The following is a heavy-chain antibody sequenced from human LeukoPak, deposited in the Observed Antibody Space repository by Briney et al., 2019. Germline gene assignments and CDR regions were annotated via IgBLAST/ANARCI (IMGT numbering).Heavy chain of an antibody. CDR2: ISYAGSNK. CDR3: ARADSGPHAFDI. Sequence: PGRSLRLSCAASGFTFSSYATSWVRQAPGKGLEWVAVISYAGSNKYYADSVKSRFTISRDNSKNTLYLQMNSLRAEDTAVYYCARADSGPHAFDIWGQGTMVTVSS. J-gene: IGHJ3*02. D-gene: IGHD3-10*01. V-gene: IGHV3-30-3*01. CDR1: GFTFSSYA.